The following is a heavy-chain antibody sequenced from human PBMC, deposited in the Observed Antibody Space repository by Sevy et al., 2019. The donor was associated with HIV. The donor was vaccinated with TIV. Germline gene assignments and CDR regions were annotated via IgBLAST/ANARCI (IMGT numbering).Heavy chain of an antibody. V-gene: IGHV4-59*13. J-gene: IGHJ4*02. CDR3: AQYSSSRGGHYYFDY. Sequence: SESLSLTCTVSGGSISSYYWSWIRQPPGKGLEWIGYIYYSGSTNYNPSLKSRVTISVDTSKNQFSLKLSSVTAADTAVYYCAQYSSSRGGHYYFDYWGQGTLVTVSS. D-gene: IGHD6-13*01. CDR2: IYYSGST. CDR1: GGSISSYY.